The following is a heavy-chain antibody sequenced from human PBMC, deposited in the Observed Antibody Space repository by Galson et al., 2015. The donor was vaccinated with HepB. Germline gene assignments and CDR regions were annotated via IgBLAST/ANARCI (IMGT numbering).Heavy chain of an antibody. CDR3: VNYGDGYNHNRTVDY. D-gene: IGHD5-24*01. J-gene: IGHJ4*02. V-gene: IGHV3-64D*06. Sequence: SLRLSCAASGFTFSSYAMHWVRQAPGKGLEYVSATSSNGGSTYYADSVKGRFTISRDNSKNTLYLQMSSLRAEDTAVYYCVNYGDGYNHNRTVDYWGQGTLVTVSS. CDR2: TSSNGGST. CDR1: GFTFSSYA.